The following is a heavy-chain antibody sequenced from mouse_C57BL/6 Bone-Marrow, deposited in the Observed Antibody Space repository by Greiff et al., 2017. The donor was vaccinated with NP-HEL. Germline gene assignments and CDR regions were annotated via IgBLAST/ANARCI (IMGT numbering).Heavy chain of an antibody. Sequence: EVQLVESGGGLVKPGGSLKLSCAASGFTFSDYGMHWVRQAPEKGLEWVAYISSGSSTIYYADTVKGRFTISRDNAKNTLFLQMTSLRSEDTAMYYCARTDDGSSPAWFAYWGQGTLVTVSA. J-gene: IGHJ3*01. CDR1: GFTFSDYG. CDR3: ARTDDGSSPAWFAY. CDR2: ISSGSSTI. D-gene: IGHD1-1*01. V-gene: IGHV5-17*01.